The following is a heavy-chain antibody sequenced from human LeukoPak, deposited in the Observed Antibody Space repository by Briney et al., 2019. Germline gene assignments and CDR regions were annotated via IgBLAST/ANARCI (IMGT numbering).Heavy chain of an antibody. CDR3: ARGRSLGHYFDY. V-gene: IGHV3-30*19. CDR2: ISYDGSNK. CDR1: GFTFSSHG. J-gene: IGHJ4*02. Sequence: GGSLRLSCAASGFTFSSHGMHWVRQAPGKGLEWVAVISYDGSNKYYADSVKGRFTISRDNSKNTLYLQMNSLRAEDTAVYYCARGRSLGHYFDYWGQGTLVTVSS. D-gene: IGHD1-26*01.